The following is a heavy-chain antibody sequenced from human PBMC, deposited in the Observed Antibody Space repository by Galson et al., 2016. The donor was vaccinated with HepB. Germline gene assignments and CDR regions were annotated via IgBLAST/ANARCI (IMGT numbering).Heavy chain of an antibody. V-gene: IGHV3-7*03. Sequence: SLRLSCATSGFTFSTYWMSWVRQAPGKGLEWVANIKQDGSEKNYVDSVKGRFTISRDNAKNSLYLQMDSLRDEDTAVYFCARRGEAFDYWGQGTRVTVSS. CDR1: GFTFSTYW. J-gene: IGHJ4*02. CDR2: IKQDGSEK. D-gene: IGHD3-16*01. CDR3: ARRGEAFDY.